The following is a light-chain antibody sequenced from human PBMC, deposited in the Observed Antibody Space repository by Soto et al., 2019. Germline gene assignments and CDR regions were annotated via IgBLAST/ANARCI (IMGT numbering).Light chain of an antibody. CDR3: QQYGGTPPIT. CDR2: DVS. Sequence: EIVLTQSPATLSLSPGERGTLSCRASESVTNYLAWYQQKPGQAPRLLVYDVSNRATGIPARFSGGGSGTDFTLTISRLEPEDFAVYCCQQYGGTPPITFGQGTRLEIK. J-gene: IGKJ5*01. V-gene: IGKV3-11*01. CDR1: ESVTNY.